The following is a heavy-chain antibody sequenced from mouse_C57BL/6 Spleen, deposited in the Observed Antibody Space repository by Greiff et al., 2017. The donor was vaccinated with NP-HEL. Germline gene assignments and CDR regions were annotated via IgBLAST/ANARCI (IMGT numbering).Heavy chain of an antibody. Sequence: QVQLQQSGAELARPGASVKLSCKASGYTFTSYGISWVKQRTGQGLEWIGEIYPRSGNTYYNEKFKGKATLTADKSSSTAYMELRSLTSEDSAVYFCARGGDQDYWYFDVWGTGTTVTVSS. CDR1: GYTFTSYG. D-gene: IGHD3-3*01. CDR3: ARGGDQDYWYFDV. J-gene: IGHJ1*03. CDR2: IYPRSGNT. V-gene: IGHV1-81*01.